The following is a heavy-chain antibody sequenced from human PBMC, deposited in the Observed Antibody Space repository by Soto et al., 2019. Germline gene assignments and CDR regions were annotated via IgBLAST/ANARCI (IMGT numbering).Heavy chain of an antibody. Sequence: AASVKVSCKASGYTFTYRYLHWVRQAPGQALEWMGWITPFNGNTNYAQKFQDRVTITRDRSMSTAYMELSSLRSEDTAMYYCARSARFNGGDWDAFDIWGQGTMVTVSS. J-gene: IGHJ3*02. CDR3: ARSARFNGGDWDAFDI. CDR2: ITPFNGNT. V-gene: IGHV1-45*02. CDR1: GYTFTYRY. D-gene: IGHD2-21*02.